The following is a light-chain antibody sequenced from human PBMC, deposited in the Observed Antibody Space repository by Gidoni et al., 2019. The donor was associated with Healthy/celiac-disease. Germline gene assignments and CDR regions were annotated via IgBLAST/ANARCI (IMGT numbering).Light chain of an antibody. J-gene: IGLJ2*01. Sequence: QSALTQPAAVSGSPGQPITISCTGTSSDVGGYNYVSWYQQHPGKAPKLMIYDVSNRPSGVSTRFSRSKSGHSASLPLSGLPAEDAADYYCSSYTSSSPVVFGGGTKLTVL. CDR3: SSYTSSSPVV. V-gene: IGLV2-14*01. CDR1: SSDVGGYNY. CDR2: DVS.